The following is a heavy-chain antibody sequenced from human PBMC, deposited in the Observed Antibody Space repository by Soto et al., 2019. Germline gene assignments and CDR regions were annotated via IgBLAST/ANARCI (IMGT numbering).Heavy chain of an antibody. CDR2: IKSKTDGGTV. CDR1: GVTLSNVW. D-gene: IGHD5-18*01. CDR3: SHGYYQYFES. J-gene: IGHJ4*02. V-gene: IGHV3-15*07. Sequence: GGSLRLSCAVSGVTLSNVWMNWVRQAPGKGPEWVGRIKSKTDGGTVEYAAPVKDRFTISRDDSENTLYLQMDSLKTEDTAVYYCSHGYYQYFESWGQGTLVTVSS.